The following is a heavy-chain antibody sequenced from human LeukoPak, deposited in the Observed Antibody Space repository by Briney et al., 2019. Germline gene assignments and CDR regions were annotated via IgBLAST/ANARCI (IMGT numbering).Heavy chain of an antibody. V-gene: IGHV4-59*12. J-gene: IGHJ5*02. CDR3: ARGNGTVTTANWFDP. Sequence: SETLSLTCTVSGGSISSYYWSWIRQPPGKGLEWIGYIYYSGSTNYNPSLKSRVTISVDTSKNQFSLKLSSVTAADTAVYYCARGNGTVTTANWFDPWGQGTLVTVSS. CDR2: IYYSGST. D-gene: IGHD4-11*01. CDR1: GGSISSYY.